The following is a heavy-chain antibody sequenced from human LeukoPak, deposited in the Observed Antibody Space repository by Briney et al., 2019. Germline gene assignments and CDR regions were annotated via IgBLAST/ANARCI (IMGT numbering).Heavy chain of an antibody. CDR2: IYYSGST. CDR3: ARDLINGWYWYFDY. V-gene: IGHV4-59*01. J-gene: IGHJ4*02. D-gene: IGHD6-19*01. CDR1: GGSISSYY. Sequence: SETLSLTCTVSGGSISSYYWSWIRQPPGKGLEWIGYIYYSGSTNYNPSLKSRVTISVDTSKNQFFLKLSSVTAADTAVYYCARDLINGWYWYFDYWGQGTLVTVSS.